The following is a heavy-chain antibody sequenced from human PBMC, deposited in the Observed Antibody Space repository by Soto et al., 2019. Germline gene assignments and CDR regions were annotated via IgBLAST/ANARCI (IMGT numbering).Heavy chain of an antibody. CDR2: ISGSGGST. Sequence: GGSLRLSCAASGFPFSIYAMSWVRQSPGKGLEWVSAISGSGGSTYYADSVKGRFTISRDNSKNTLYLQMNSLRAEDTAVYYCATVSGYSGYDAFDIWGQGTMVTV. V-gene: IGHV3-23*01. J-gene: IGHJ3*02. CDR3: ATVSGYSGYDAFDI. CDR1: GFPFSIYA. D-gene: IGHD5-12*01.